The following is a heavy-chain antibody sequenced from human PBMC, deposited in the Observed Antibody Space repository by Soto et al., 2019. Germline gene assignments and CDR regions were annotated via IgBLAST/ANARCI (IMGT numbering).Heavy chain of an antibody. CDR2: ISYDGSNK. CDR1: VFTFSSYA. J-gene: IGHJ4*02. D-gene: IGHD6-13*01. CDR3: ARDIWQQRAFDY. V-gene: IGHV3-30-3*01. Sequence: GGSLRLSCAASVFTFSSYAMHWVRQAPGKGLEWVAVISYDGSNKYYADSVKGRFTISRDNSKNTLYLQMNSLRAEDTAVYYCARDIWQQRAFDYWGQGTLVTVSS.